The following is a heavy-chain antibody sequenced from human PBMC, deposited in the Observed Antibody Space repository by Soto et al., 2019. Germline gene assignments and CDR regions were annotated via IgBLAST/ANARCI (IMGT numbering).Heavy chain of an antibody. CDR2: FDPEDGET. D-gene: IGHD6-6*01. CDR1: GYTLTELS. CDR3: ATLRIAARRYYYYYYGMDV. Sequence: ASVKVSCKVSGYTLTELSMHWVRQAPGKGLEWMGGFDPEDGETIYAQKFQGRVTMTEDTSTDTAYMELSSLRSEDTAVYYCATLRIAARRYYYYYYGMDVWGQGTTVTVSS. J-gene: IGHJ6*02. V-gene: IGHV1-24*01.